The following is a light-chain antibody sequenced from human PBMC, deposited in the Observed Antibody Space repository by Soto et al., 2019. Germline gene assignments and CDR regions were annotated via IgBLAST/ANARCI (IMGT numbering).Light chain of an antibody. CDR2: GXS. CDR1: QGVSLS. Sequence: DIHMTQSPSSLSASIGGRVTLPXRASQGVSLSLAWYQQKPXXAPKXXXYGXSSLQSGVPSRLSGSGSGKDFTLPISCLQSDDFANYYCQQYYSYTRTFGQGTKVEI. V-gene: IGKV1D-16*01. J-gene: IGKJ1*01. CDR3: QQYYSYTRT.